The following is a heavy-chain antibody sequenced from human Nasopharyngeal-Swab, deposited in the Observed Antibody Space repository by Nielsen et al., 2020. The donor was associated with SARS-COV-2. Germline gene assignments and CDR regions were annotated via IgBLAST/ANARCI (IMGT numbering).Heavy chain of an antibody. J-gene: IGHJ6*03. Sequence: VRQAPGKGLEWVSVIYSGGSTYYADSVKGRFTISRDNSKNTLYLQMNSLRAEDTAVYYCARVSILKVVVVGYYYYMDVWGKGTTVTVSS. CDR3: ARVSILKVVVVGYYYYMDV. V-gene: IGHV3-53*01. D-gene: IGHD2-15*01. CDR2: IYSGGST.